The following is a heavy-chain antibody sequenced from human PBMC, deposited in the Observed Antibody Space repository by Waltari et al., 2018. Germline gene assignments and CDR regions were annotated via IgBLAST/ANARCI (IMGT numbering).Heavy chain of an antibody. CDR3: ARGPEPETSFDS. J-gene: IGHJ4*02. CDR1: GKSMRRHY. V-gene: IGHV4-59*11. Sequence: QVRLEESGPGLVKSSETLSLTCSVSGKSMRRHYWSWIRQPPGKGLEWIGHIYHGANNTYNIYNAALKGRATISLDTSKNEFSLKLTSVTAADTAVFYCARGPEPETSFDSWGQGILVTVAS. CDR2: IYHGANNTYN.